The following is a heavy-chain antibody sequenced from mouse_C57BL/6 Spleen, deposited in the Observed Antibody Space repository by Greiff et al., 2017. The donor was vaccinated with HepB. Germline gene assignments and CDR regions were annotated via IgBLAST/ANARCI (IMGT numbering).Heavy chain of an antibody. J-gene: IGHJ2*01. CDR1: GFTFSDYG. CDR2: ISSGSSTI. Sequence: DVQGVESGGGLVKPGGSLKLSCAASGFTFSDYGMHWVRQAPEKGLEWVAYISSGSSTIYYADTVKGRFTISRDNAKNTLFLQMTSLRSEDTAMYYCARNIYYDYDGDYFDYWGQGTTLTVSS. D-gene: IGHD2-4*01. V-gene: IGHV5-17*01. CDR3: ARNIYYDYDGDYFDY.